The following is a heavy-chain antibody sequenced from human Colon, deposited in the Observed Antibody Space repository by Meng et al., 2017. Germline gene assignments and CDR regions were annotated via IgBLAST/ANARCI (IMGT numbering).Heavy chain of an antibody. J-gene: IGHJ3*02. CDR3: ARDRNGGDFDI. Sequence: GGSLRLSCVASGFTFSYYTMNWVRQAPGKGLEWVSAISGGSRYMYYGDSMKGRFTISRDDAKGSLFLQMSSLRVEDTGIYFCARDRNGGDFDIWGQGTVVTVSS. D-gene: IGHD2-8*01. V-gene: IGHV3-21*06. CDR2: ISGGSRYM. CDR1: GFTFSYYT.